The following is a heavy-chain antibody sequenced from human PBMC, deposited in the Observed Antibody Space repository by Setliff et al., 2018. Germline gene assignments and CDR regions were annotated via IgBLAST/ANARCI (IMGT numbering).Heavy chain of an antibody. CDR1: GFSLSNARLG. CDR3: ARDHSGWYGGAFDI. J-gene: IGHJ3*02. V-gene: IGHV2-26*01. Sequence: SGPTLVNPTETLTLTCTVSGFSLSNARLGVSWIRQPPGRALEWLPHIFSSDQISYSTSLRSRLTISKDTSKSQVVLMMTNMDPVDTATYYCARDHSGWYGGAFDIWGQGTMVTVSS. CDR2: IFSSDQI. D-gene: IGHD6-19*01.